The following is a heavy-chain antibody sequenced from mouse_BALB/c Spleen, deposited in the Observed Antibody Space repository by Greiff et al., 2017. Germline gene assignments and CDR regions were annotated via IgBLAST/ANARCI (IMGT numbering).Heavy chain of an antibody. CDR2: IWTGGGT. Sequence: VKLMESGPGLVAPSQSLSITCTVSGFSLTSYDISWIRQPPGKGLEWLGVIWTGGGTNYNSAFMSRLSISKDNSKSQVFLKMNSLQTDDTAIYYCVRDEGGLRRGTWFAYWGQGTLVTVSA. CDR1: GFSLTSYD. CDR3: VRDEGGLRRGTWFAY. D-gene: IGHD2-4*01. J-gene: IGHJ3*01. V-gene: IGHV2-9-2*01.